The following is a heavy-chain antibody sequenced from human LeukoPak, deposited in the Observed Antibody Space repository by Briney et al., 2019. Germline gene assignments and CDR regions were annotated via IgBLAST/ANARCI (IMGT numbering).Heavy chain of an antibody. CDR1: GCTFSSCS. J-gene: IGHJ4*02. CDR3: AKGSAAGLWQWLVRALDY. Sequence: GWSLTLSCAASGCTFSSCSMSELRQPPGKELDGVSAISDSCGSTYYPDAVKDRFTISRSNSKNPLYLQVNSLKPDGHAGYYCAKGSAAGLWQWLVRALDYWGQGTLVTVSS. V-gene: IGHV3-23*01. CDR2: ISDSCGST. D-gene: IGHD6-19*01.